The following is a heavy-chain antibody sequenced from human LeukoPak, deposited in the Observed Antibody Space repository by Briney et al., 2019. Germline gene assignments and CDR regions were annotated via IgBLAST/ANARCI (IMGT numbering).Heavy chain of an antibody. CDR1: GGSISSYY. CDR2: IYTSGGT. D-gene: IGHD6-13*01. Sequence: PSETLSLTCTVSGGSISSYYWSWIRQPAGKGLEWIGRIYTSGGTNYNPSLKSRVTMSVDTSKNQFSLKLSSVTAADTAVYYCARDPTAAAGLNWFDPWGQGTLVTVSS. CDR3: ARDPTAAAGLNWFDP. J-gene: IGHJ5*02. V-gene: IGHV4-4*07.